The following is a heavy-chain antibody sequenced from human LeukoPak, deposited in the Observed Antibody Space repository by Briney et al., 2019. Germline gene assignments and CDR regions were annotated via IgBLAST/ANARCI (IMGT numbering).Heavy chain of an antibody. V-gene: IGHV4-59*01. D-gene: IGHD3-10*01. J-gene: IGHJ4*02. CDR3: VRITQGTIDY. Sequence: SETLSLTCTVSGGSISSYYWGWIRLPPGKGLEWIGYISYSGSTTYIPSLKSRVTILVDTSKNQCSLKLSSVTAADTAVYYCVRITQGTIDYWGRGTLVTVSS. CDR1: GGSISSYY. CDR2: ISYSGST.